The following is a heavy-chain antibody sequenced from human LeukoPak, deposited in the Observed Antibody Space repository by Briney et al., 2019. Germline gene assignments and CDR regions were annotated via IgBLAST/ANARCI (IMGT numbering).Heavy chain of an antibody. Sequence: PGGSLRLSCAASGFTFDDYAMYWFRQAPGKGLDWVSGISWKGGSIGYADSVKGRFTISRDTAKNSLYLQMNSLIPEDSALYYCAKSDSSGYPPSYWGQATLVTVS. CDR1: GFTFDDYA. CDR3: AKSDSSGYPPSY. CDR2: ISWKGGSI. J-gene: IGHJ4*02. V-gene: IGHV3-9*01. D-gene: IGHD3-22*01.